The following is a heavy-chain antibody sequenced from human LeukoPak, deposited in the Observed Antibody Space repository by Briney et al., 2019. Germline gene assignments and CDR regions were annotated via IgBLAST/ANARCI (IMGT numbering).Heavy chain of an antibody. J-gene: IGHJ4*02. Sequence: SETLSLTCTVSGGAITSYYWSWIRQPPGKGLEWIGYIYYSGSTNYNPSLKSRVTMSIDTSKNQFSLKLSSVTAADTAVYYCARVLGSSGWDGDCWGQGTLVTVSS. CDR3: ARVLGSSGWDGDC. V-gene: IGHV4-59*01. D-gene: IGHD6-19*01. CDR1: GGAITSYY. CDR2: IYYSGST.